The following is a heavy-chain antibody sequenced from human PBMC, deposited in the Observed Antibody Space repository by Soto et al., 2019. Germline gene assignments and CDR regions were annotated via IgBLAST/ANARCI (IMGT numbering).Heavy chain of an antibody. CDR1: GFTYVNFA. Sequence: PGGSLRLSCTASGFTYVNFAMHWVRQAPGKGLEWVSTISGRGDTTYYADSVKGRFIISRDNSRSILYLQMNSLRTEDSATYFCAFRNWAEWLVPAGSFDFWGQGTLVTVSS. CDR2: ISGRGDTT. D-gene: IGHD6-19*01. J-gene: IGHJ4*02. V-gene: IGHV3-23*01. CDR3: AFRNWAEWLVPAGSFDF.